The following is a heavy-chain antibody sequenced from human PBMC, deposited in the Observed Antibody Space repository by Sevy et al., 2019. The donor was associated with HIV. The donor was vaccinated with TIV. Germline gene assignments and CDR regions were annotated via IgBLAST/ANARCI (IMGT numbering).Heavy chain of an antibody. V-gene: IGHV3-21*01. D-gene: IGHD1-26*01. J-gene: IGHJ4*02. CDR2: ISSSSYI. CDR3: ARVSGDRWGATTRSPIDY. CDR1: GFTFSSYS. Sequence: GGSLRLSCAASGFTFSSYSMNWVRQAPGKGLEWVSSISSSSYIYYADPVKGRFTISRDNAKNSLYLQMNSLGAEDTAVYYCARVSGDRWGATTRSPIDYWGQGTLVTVSS.